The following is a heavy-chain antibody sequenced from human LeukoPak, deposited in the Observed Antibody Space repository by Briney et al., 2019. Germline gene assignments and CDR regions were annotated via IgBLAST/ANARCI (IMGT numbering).Heavy chain of an antibody. J-gene: IGHJ6*02. V-gene: IGHV3-30*18. Sequence: GGSLRLSCAASGFTFSNYGMHWVRQAPGKGLEWVAVISYDGSNKYYADSVKGRFTFSRDNSKNTLYLQMSSLRAEDTAVYYCAKEKGIYCRSIDCSPGMDVWGQGTTVTVSS. CDR1: GFTFSNYG. CDR2: ISYDGSNK. CDR3: AKEKGIYCRSIDCSPGMDV. D-gene: IGHD2-2*01.